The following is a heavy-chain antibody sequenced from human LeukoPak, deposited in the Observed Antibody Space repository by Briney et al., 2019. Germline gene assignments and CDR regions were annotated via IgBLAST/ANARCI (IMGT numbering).Heavy chain of an antibody. CDR2: ISKDGSDK. CDR1: GFTFSDYA. CDR3: AREYTSLFDY. J-gene: IGHJ4*02. Sequence: GGSLRLSCAASGFTFSDYAMHWVRQAPGKGLEWVAVISKDGSDKYYPGSVRGRFTISRDNSKNTLYLQMNSLRAEDTAVYFCAREYTSLFDYWGQGTLVTVSS. V-gene: IGHV3-30-3*01. D-gene: IGHD2-2*01.